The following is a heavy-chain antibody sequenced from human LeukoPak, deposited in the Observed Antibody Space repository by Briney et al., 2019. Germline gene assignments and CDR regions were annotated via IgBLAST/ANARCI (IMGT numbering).Heavy chain of an antibody. J-gene: IGHJ4*02. CDR3: ASSPLIAAAGMTVSDY. V-gene: IGHV4-30-2*01. CDR1: GGSISSGGYY. CDR2: IYHSGST. D-gene: IGHD6-13*01. Sequence: PSETLSLTCTVSGGSISSGGYYWSWIRQPPGKGLEWIGYIYHSGSTYYNPSLKSRVTISVDRSKNQFSLKLSSVTAADTAVYYCASSPLIAAAGMTVSDYWGQGTLVTVSS.